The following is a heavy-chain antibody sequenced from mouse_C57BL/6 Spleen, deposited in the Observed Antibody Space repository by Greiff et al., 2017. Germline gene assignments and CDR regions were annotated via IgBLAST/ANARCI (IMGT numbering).Heavy chain of an antibody. CDR3: ARPSYDYDGYAMDY. Sequence: QVQLQQSGAELVMPGASVKLSCKASGYTFTSYWMHWVKQRPGQGLEWIGEIDPSDSYTNYNQKFKGKSTLTVDKSSSTAYMQLSSLTSEDSAVYYCARPSYDYDGYAMDYWGQGTSVTVSS. J-gene: IGHJ4*01. V-gene: IGHV1-69*01. CDR1: GYTFTSYW. CDR2: IDPSDSYT. D-gene: IGHD2-4*01.